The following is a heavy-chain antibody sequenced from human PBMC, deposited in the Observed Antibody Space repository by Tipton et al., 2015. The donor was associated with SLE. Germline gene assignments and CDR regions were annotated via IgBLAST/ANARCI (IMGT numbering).Heavy chain of an antibody. CDR1: GGSINSGGYY. Sequence: TLSLTSTVSGGSINSGGYYWSWIRQHPGKGLEWIGYIYYTGSTHYNPSLRSRVTISVDTSKTQFSLKVSSVTAADTAVYYCARRSGTSDYFDYWGQGTLVTVSS. CDR2: IYYTGST. J-gene: IGHJ4*02. CDR3: ARRSGTSDYFDY. D-gene: IGHD3-10*01. V-gene: IGHV4-31*03.